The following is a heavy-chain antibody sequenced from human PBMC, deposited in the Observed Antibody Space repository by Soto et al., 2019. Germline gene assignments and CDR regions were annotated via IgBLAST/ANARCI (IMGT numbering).Heavy chain of an antibody. J-gene: IGHJ4*02. CDR2: IYSGGTT. CDR3: ARGSSNWAYYFAF. CDR1: GFTCITYS. D-gene: IGHD6-13*01. Sequence: PGGSMRLSSTAAGFTCITYSMNWVRQETGKGLEWVSVIYSGGTTYYADSVKGRFTISRDNAKNSLYLQMNSLRDDATAVYYGARGSSNWAYYFAFGGKGTLVTVSS. V-gene: IGHV3-66*01.